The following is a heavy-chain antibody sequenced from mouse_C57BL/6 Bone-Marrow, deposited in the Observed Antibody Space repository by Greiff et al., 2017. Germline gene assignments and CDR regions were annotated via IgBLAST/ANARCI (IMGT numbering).Heavy chain of an antibody. D-gene: IGHD1-1*01. Sequence: EVHLVESGGGLVKPGGSLKLSCAASGFTFSSYAMSWVRQTPEKRLEWVATISDGGSYTYYPDNVKGRFTISRDNAKNNLYLQMSHLKSEDTAMYYCAREGITTVERFAYWGQGTLVTVSA. CDR3: AREGITTVERFAY. CDR1: GFTFSSYA. J-gene: IGHJ3*01. CDR2: ISDGGSYT. V-gene: IGHV5-4*01.